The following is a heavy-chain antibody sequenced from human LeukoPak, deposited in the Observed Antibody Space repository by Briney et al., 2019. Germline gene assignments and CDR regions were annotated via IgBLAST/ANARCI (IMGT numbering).Heavy chain of an antibody. J-gene: IGHJ5*02. CDR3: ARGLGYGVFDP. CDR1: GYTFTTYA. V-gene: IGHV1-3*01. Sequence: ASVKVSCKASGYTFTTYALTWVRQAPGQRLEWMGWINVGNGNTKSSQKFQGGVTITRDMSASTAYMELSSLRSEDTAVYYCARGLGYGVFDPWGQGTLATVSS. D-gene: IGHD6-13*01. CDR2: INVGNGNT.